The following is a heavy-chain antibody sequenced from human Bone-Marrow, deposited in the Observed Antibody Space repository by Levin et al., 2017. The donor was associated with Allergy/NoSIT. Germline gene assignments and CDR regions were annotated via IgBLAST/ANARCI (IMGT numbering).Heavy chain of an antibody. CDR1: GFTSSSCG. D-gene: IGHD2-15*01. CDR2: ITYGVPKP. V-gene: IGHV3-30*03. Sequence: GESLKISCAASGFTSSSCGMHWVRQAPGKGLEWVAVITYGVPKPYYADSVKGRFTISRDDAKNTVYLQMNSLRADDTAMYYCARGDCGGGGCYSLSVRAFDIWGQGTKVAVSS. J-gene: IGHJ3*02. CDR3: ARGDCGGGGCYSLSVRAFDI.